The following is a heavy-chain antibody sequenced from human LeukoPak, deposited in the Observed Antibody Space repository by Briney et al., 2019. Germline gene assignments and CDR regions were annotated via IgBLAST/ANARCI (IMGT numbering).Heavy chain of an antibody. CDR2: IYHSGST. D-gene: IGHD2-2*01. Sequence: SETLSLTCTVSGGSISSGGYYWSWIRQPPGKGLEWIGYIYHSGSTYYNPSLKSRVTISVDRSKNQFSLKLSSVTAAATAVYYCAGSLVPAAPDYWGQGTLVTVSS. J-gene: IGHJ4*02. CDR3: AGSLVPAAPDY. CDR1: GGSISSGGYY. V-gene: IGHV4-30-2*01.